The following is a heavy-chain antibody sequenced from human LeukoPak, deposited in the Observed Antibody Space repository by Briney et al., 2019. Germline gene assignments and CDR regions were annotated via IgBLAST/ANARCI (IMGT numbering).Heavy chain of an antibody. V-gene: IGHV3-23*01. Sequence: AGGSLRLSCAASGFTFSNHGMNWVRQAPGKGLEWVSSISPSGDITYYADSVKGRFTISRDNSKNTLYLEVISLTAEDTAVYYCAKDDAWLRFGEWSQGTLVTVSS. J-gene: IGHJ4*02. CDR2: ISPSGDIT. CDR3: AKDDAWLRFGE. D-gene: IGHD3-10*01. CDR1: GFTFSNHG.